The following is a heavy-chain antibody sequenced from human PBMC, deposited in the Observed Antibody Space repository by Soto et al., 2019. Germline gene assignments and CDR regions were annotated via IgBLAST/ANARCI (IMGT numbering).Heavy chain of an antibody. D-gene: IGHD3-10*01. J-gene: IGHJ5*02. V-gene: IGHV1-69*02. CDR2: IIPILGIA. Sequence: QVQLVQSGAEVKKPGSSVKVSCKASGGTFSSYTISWVRQAPGQGLEWLGRIIPILGIANYAQKFQGRVTITADKSTSTAYMELSSLRSEDTAVYYCARGPNGMVRGVPRWFDPWGQGTLVTVSS. CDR1: GGTFSSYT. CDR3: ARGPNGMVRGVPRWFDP.